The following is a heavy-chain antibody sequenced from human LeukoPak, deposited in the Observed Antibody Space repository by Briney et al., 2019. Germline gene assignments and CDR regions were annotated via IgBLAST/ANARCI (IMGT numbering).Heavy chain of an antibody. V-gene: IGHV1-2*02. CDR3: ARKAGRGYCSGGSCYFDY. CDR1: GYTFTGYY. D-gene: IGHD2-15*01. Sequence: ASVKVSCKASGYTFTGYYMHRVRQAPGQGLEWMGWINPNSGGTNYAQKFQGRVTMTRDTSISTAYMELSRLRSDDTAVYYCARKAGRGYCSGGSCYFDYWGQGTLVTVSS. J-gene: IGHJ4*02. CDR2: INPNSGGT.